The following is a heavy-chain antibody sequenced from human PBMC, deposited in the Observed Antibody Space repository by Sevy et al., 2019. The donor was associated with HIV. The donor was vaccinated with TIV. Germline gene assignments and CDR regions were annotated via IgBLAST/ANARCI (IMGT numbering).Heavy chain of an antibody. Sequence: GGSLRLSCAASGFTFSDSWMTWVRQGPGKGLEWVANINQAGSDKYYVDSVRGRFTISRDNAKNSLYLQMNSLRAEDTAVYYCARESEVVLLWFGTFDYWGQGTLVTVSS. CDR2: INQAGSDK. D-gene: IGHD3-10*01. CDR3: ARESEVVLLWFGTFDY. J-gene: IGHJ4*02. CDR1: GFTFSDSW. V-gene: IGHV3-7*03.